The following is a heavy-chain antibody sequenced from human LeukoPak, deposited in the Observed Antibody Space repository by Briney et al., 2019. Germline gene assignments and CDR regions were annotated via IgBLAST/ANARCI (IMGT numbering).Heavy chain of an antibody. CDR2: IGGSGAGP. CDR1: GFTFSAYS. J-gene: IGHJ4*02. Sequence: PGGSLRLSCAASGFTFSAYSMTWVRQTLEKGLEWVPAIGGSGAGPQYADSVKGRFTISRDNSKNTLYLQMNSLRAEDTAVYYCAKEPSTYYDILTGYYFDYWGQGTLVTVSS. CDR3: AKEPSTYYDILTGYYFDY. D-gene: IGHD3-9*01. V-gene: IGHV3-23*01.